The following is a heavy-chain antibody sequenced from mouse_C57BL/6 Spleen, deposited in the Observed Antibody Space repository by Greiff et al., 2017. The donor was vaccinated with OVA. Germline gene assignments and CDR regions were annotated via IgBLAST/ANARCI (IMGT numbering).Heavy chain of an antibody. Sequence: VQLQQSGAELVRPGASVTLSCKASGYTFTDYEMHWVKQTPVHGLEWIGAIDPETGGNAYNQKFKGKAILTADKSSITAYMELRSLTSEDSAVYYCTRSELGRYFDYWGQGTTLTVSS. J-gene: IGHJ2*01. CDR2: IDPETGGN. V-gene: IGHV1-15*01. D-gene: IGHD4-1*01. CDR1: GYTFTDYE. CDR3: TRSELGRYFDY.